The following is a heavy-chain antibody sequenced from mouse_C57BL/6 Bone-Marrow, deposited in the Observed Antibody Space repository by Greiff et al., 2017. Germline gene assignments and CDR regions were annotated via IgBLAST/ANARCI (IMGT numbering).Heavy chain of an antibody. CDR2: INSDGGST. D-gene: IGHD2-5*01. CDR3: ARHETIVTTKDY. CDR1: EYEFPSHD. Sequence: DVKLVESGGGLVQPGESLKLSCESNEYEFPSHDMSWVRKTPEKRLELVAAINSDGGSTYYPDTMERRFIISRDNTKKTLYLQMSSLRSEDTAWYYCARHETIVTTKDYWGQGTTLTVSS. J-gene: IGHJ2*01. V-gene: IGHV5-2*01.